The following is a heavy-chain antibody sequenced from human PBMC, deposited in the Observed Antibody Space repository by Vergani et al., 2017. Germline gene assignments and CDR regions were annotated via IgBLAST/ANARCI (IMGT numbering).Heavy chain of an antibody. J-gene: IGHJ4*02. Sequence: EVQLLESGGGLVQPGGSLRLSCAASGFTFSSYAMSWVRQAPGKWLEWVSAISGSGGSTYYADSVKGRFTISRDNSKNTLYLQMNSLRAEDTAVYYCAKDGEDSYGYDYWGQGTLVTVSS. D-gene: IGHD5-18*01. V-gene: IGHV3-23*01. CDR2: ISGSGGST. CDR1: GFTFSSYA. CDR3: AKDGEDSYGYDY.